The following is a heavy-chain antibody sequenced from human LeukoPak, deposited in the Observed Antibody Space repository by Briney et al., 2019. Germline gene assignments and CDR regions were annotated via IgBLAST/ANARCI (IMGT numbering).Heavy chain of an antibody. CDR1: GGSISSSSYY. CDR2: IYYSGST. V-gene: IGHV4-39*01. J-gene: IGHJ4*02. Sequence: SETLSLTCTVSGGSISSSSYYWGWIRQPPGKGLEWIGSIYYSGSTYYNPSLKSRVTISVDTSKNQFSLKLSSVTAADTAVYYCARVGTGIAVAGMIDYWGQGTLVTVSS. CDR3: ARVGTGIAVAGMIDY. D-gene: IGHD6-19*01.